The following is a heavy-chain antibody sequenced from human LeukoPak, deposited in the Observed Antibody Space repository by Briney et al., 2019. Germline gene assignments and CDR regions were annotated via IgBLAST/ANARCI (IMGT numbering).Heavy chain of an antibody. J-gene: IGHJ5*02. Sequence: GGTLRLSSADSGFTFSDYWMHWVRQAPGKGLEWVSRIIGDGSTTIYADSVKGRFTISRDNAENTMYLQMNSLRVEDTAVYYCTRRVSATRWFDPWGQGTLVTVSS. CDR3: TRRVSATRWFDP. V-gene: IGHV3-74*01. CDR2: IIGDGSTT. D-gene: IGHD2-15*01. CDR1: GFTFSDYW.